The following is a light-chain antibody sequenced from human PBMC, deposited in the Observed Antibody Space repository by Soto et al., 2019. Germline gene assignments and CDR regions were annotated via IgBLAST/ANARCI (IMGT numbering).Light chain of an antibody. Sequence: EIVLTQSPATLSLSPGERATLSCRASQSVFSYLGWYQQKPGQAPRLLIYDTYNRATDIPARFSGSGSGTDFTLTISSLEPEDSAVYYCQQRYYWYTFGQGTKLEI. CDR3: QQRYYWYT. CDR2: DTY. J-gene: IGKJ2*01. V-gene: IGKV3-11*01. CDR1: QSVFSY.